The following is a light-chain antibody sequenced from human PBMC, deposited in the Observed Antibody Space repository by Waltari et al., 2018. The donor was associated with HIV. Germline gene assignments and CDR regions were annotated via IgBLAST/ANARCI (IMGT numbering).Light chain of an antibody. CDR1: SHLVDFYTF. V-gene: IGLV2-14*01. Sequence: QSPLSQPASVSGSQGQSITLSCTAVSHLVDFYTFFSWYQQPPGKAPQLMLYVVRGRPSGVSSRFSGSKSGVTASLTISGLQAEDEAHYFCSSFASQGTLVFGGGTKLTVL. CDR3: SSFASQGTLV. J-gene: IGLJ2*01. CDR2: VVR.